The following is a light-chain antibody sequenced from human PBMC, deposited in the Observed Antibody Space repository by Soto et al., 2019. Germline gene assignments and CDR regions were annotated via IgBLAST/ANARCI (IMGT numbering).Light chain of an antibody. CDR1: QSVLYSSNNKNY. V-gene: IGKV4-1*01. Sequence: DIVMTQSPDSLCVSLGERATINCKSSQSVLYSSNNKNYLAWYQQKPGQPPKLLIYWASTRESGVPDRFSGSGSGTDFTLTISSLQAEDVAVYYCQQYYSTPLTFGGGTKVDIK. J-gene: IGKJ4*01. CDR2: WAS. CDR3: QQYYSTPLT.